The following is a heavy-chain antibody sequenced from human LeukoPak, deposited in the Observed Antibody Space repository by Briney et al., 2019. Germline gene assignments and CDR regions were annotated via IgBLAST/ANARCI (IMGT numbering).Heavy chain of an antibody. CDR3: ARGYDFWSGYYSYYFDY. J-gene: IGHJ4*02. CDR2: IYYSGST. CDR1: GGSISSGDYY. D-gene: IGHD3-3*01. Sequence: SQTLSLTCTVSGGSISSGDYYWSWIRQPPGKGLEWIGYIYYSGSTYYNPSLKSRVTISVDTSKNQFSLKLSSVTAADMAVYYCARGYDFWSGYYSYYFDYWGQGTLVTASS. V-gene: IGHV4-30-4*08.